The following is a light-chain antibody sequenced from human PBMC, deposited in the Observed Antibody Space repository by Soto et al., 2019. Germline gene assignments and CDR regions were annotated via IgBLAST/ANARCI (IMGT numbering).Light chain of an antibody. V-gene: IGKV1-5*03. CDR2: KAS. J-gene: IGKJ1*01. CDR3: QHYNSYSEA. CDR1: QSINSK. Sequence: MTQSPATLSVSPGEIATLSCRASQSINSKLAWYQQKPGKAPKLLIYKASTLKSGVPSRFSGSGSGTEFTLTISSLQPDDFATYYCQHYNSYSEAFGQGTKVDIK.